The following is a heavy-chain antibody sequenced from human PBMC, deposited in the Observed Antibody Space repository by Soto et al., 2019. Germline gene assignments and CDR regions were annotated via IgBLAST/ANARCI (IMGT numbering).Heavy chain of an antibody. Sequence: GSCPTLVNPTETLTLTCTVSGFSLSNARMGVSWIRQPPGKALEWLAHIFSNDEKSYSTSLKSRLTISKDTSKSQVVLTMTNMDPVDTATYYCARGRGGYSNYYYYGMDVWGQGTTVTVSS. J-gene: IGHJ6*02. CDR1: GFSLSNARMG. CDR2: IFSNDEK. V-gene: IGHV2-26*01. CDR3: ARGRGGYSNYYYYGMDV. D-gene: IGHD4-4*01.